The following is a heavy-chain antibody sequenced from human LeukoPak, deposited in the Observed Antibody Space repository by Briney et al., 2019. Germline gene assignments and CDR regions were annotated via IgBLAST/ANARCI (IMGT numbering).Heavy chain of an antibody. CDR2: ISIYNTNT. CDR1: GYTFSSYG. J-gene: IGHJ3*01. CDR3: ARVEVLSIFGVIDY. Sequence: GASVKVSCKASGYTFSSYGISWVRQAPGQGLEWMGWISIYNTNTNYAQNLQGRVTMTTDTSTSTAYMELRSLRSDDTAVYYCARVEVLSIFGVIDYWGQGTMVTVSS. D-gene: IGHD3-3*01. V-gene: IGHV1-18*01.